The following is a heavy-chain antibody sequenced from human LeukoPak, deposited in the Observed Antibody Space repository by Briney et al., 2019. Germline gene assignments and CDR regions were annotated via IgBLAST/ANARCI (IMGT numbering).Heavy chain of an antibody. J-gene: IGHJ4*02. CDR1: GGSISSSSCY. D-gene: IGHD3-22*01. CDR2: IYYSGST. Sequence: SETLSLTCTVSGGSISSSSCYWGWIRQPPGKGLEWIGSIYYSGSTYYNPSLKSRVTISVDTSKNQFSLKLSSVTAADTAVYYCARLVDYYDSSGPDYWGQGTLVTVSS. CDR3: ARLVDYYDSSGPDY. V-gene: IGHV4-39*01.